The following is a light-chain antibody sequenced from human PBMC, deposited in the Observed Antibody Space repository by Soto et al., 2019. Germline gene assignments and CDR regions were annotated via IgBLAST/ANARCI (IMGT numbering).Light chain of an antibody. CDR1: QSLNRW. CDR2: TGS. CDR3: QQTLSFPPT. V-gene: IGKV1-12*01. J-gene: IGKJ1*01. Sequence: DIEMSQSPSSLSASVGDRVTITCRASQSLNRWLAWYQQKPGEAPKLLIFTGSLLHSGVPPRFSGSGSGTDFTLTISSLQPEDFATYYCQQTLSFPPTFGQGTKVDIK.